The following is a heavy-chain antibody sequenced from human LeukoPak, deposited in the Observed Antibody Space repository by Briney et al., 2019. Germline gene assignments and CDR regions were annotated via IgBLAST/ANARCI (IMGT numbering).Heavy chain of an antibody. V-gene: IGHV4-59*08. CDR2: IHYSGST. Sequence: PSETLSLTCTVSGGSISGYYWSWIRQPPGKGLEWIGYIHYSGSTNYNPSLKSRVTISVDTSKNQISLKLGSVTAADTAVYYCARRVPRLATVGGFDYWGQGTLVTVSS. D-gene: IGHD3-3*01. J-gene: IGHJ4*02. CDR1: GGSISGYY. CDR3: ARRVPRLATVGGFDY.